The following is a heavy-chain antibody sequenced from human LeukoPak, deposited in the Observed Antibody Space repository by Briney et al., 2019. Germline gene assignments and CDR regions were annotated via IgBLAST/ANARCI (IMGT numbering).Heavy chain of an antibody. J-gene: IGHJ4*02. V-gene: IGHV3-7*01. D-gene: IGHD3-22*01. CDR1: GFTYSRYW. CDR2: IKQGGSEK. CDR3: ARDVSYGYYYAYYCDY. Sequence: GGSLRLSCAASGFTYSRYWTSWVRQAPGKGLEWVANIKQGGSEKYYVDSVKGRFTISRDNAKNSLYLQMNSLRAEDTAVYYCARDVSYGYYYAYYCDYWGEGTLVTVSS.